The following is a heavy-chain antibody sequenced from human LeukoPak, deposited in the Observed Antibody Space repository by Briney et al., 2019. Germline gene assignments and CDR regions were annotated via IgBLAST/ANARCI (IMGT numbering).Heavy chain of an antibody. Sequence: GGSLRLSCAASGFTFSNAWMSWVRQAPGKGLEWVGRIKSKTDGGTTDYAAPVKGRFTISRDDSKNTLYLQMNSLKTEDTAAYYCTTNLATIAYFDYWGQGTLVTVSS. CDR1: GFTFSNAW. CDR2: IKSKTDGGTT. V-gene: IGHV3-15*01. D-gene: IGHD5-12*01. CDR3: TTNLATIAYFDY. J-gene: IGHJ4*02.